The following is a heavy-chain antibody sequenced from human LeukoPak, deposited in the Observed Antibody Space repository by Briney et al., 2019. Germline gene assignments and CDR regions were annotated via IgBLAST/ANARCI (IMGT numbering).Heavy chain of an antibody. CDR1: GGTFSSYA. Sequence: GASVKVSCKASGGTFSSYAISWVRQAPGQGLEWMGGIIPIFGTANYAQKFQGRVTITADESTSTAYMELSSLRSEDTAVYYCAREGVVVSNWFDPWGQGTLVTVSS. V-gene: IGHV1-69*13. D-gene: IGHD2-21*01. CDR3: AREGVVVSNWFDP. J-gene: IGHJ5*02. CDR2: IIPIFGTA.